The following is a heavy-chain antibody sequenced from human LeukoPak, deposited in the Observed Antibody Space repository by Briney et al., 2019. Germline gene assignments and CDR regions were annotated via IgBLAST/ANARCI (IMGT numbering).Heavy chain of an antibody. Sequence: PSETLSLTCTVSGGSISSGGYYWSWIRQPPGKGLEWIGYIYHSGSTYYNPSLRSRVTISVDTSKNQFSLKLSSVTAADTAVYYCARLGNMVRGAHSFDYWGQGTLVTVSS. CDR3: ARLGNMVRGAHSFDY. CDR2: IYHSGST. D-gene: IGHD3-10*01. CDR1: GGSISSGGYY. V-gene: IGHV4-30-2*01. J-gene: IGHJ4*02.